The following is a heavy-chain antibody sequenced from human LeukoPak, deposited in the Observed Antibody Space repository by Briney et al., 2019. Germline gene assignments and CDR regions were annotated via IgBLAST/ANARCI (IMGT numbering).Heavy chain of an antibody. D-gene: IGHD3-10*02. J-gene: IGHJ6*01. CDR2: IYYSGTT. CDR1: GRSISSYY. V-gene: IGHV4-59*08. Sequence: PCETQCLTCTVSGRSISSYYWSWIRQPPGKGLEWIGYIYYSGTTKYNPSLKSRVTISVDTSKNQFSLKLSSVTAADTAVYFCTRHMSYYYGMDVWGQGTTATVSS. CDR3: TRHMSYYYGMDV.